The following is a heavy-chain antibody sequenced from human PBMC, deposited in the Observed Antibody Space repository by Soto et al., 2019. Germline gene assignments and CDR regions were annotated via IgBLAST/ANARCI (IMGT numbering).Heavy chain of an antibody. Sequence: SETLSLTCTVSGGSISSYYWSWIRQPPGKGLEWIGYIYYSGSTNYNPSLKSRVTISVDTSKNQFSLKLSSVTAADTAVYYCARDYGIGVIRNYYYYGMDVRGQGTTVTVSS. V-gene: IGHV4-59*01. CDR3: ARDYGIGVIRNYYYYGMDV. D-gene: IGHD3-9*01. J-gene: IGHJ6*02. CDR1: GGSISSYY. CDR2: IYYSGST.